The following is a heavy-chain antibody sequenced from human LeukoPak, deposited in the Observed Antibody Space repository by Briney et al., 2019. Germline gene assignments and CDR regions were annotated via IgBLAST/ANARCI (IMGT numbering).Heavy chain of an antibody. CDR3: AREGLTGYDLFEY. V-gene: IGHV1-2*02. J-gene: IGHJ4*02. D-gene: IGHD3-9*01. CDR1: GYMFSDYY. Sequence: ASVRVSCRASGYMFSDYYMHWGRKPPGQGLERVGWSNLNSGGTNYAQKFQGRVTMTRDTSITTAYMELNGLSSDDTAVYYCAREGLTGYDLFEYWGQGTLLIVSS. CDR2: SNLNSGGT.